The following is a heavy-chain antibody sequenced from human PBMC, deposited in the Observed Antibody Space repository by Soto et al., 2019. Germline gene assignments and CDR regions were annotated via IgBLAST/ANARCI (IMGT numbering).Heavy chain of an antibody. CDR2: IYHSGST. V-gene: IGHV4-30-2*01. Sequence: PSETLSLTCAVSGGSISSGGYSWSWIRQPPGKGLEWIGYIYHSGSTYYNPSLKSRVTISVDRSKNQFSLKLSSVTAAGTAVYYCARGGVDYYDSSGYYFSPYYFDYWGQGTLVTVSS. CDR1: GGSISSGGYS. CDR3: ARGGVDYYDSSGYYFSPYYFDY. D-gene: IGHD3-22*01. J-gene: IGHJ4*02.